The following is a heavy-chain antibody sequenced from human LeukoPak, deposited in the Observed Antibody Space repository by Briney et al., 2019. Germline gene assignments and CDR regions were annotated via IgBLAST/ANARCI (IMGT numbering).Heavy chain of an antibody. CDR2: ISSSSPYI. D-gene: IGHD1-14*01. CDR3: AREPGTVYYYYGMDV. J-gene: IGHJ6*02. CDR1: GFTFSSYS. Sequence: GGSLRLSCAASGFTFSSYSMNWVRQAPGKGLEWVSSISSSSPYIYYANSVKGRFTISRDNAKNSLYLQMNSLRAEDTAVYYCAREPGTVYYYYGMDVWGQGTTVTVSS. V-gene: IGHV3-21*01.